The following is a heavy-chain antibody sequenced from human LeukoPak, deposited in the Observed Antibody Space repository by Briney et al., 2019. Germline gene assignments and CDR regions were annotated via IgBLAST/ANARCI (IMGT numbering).Heavy chain of an antibody. V-gene: IGHV1-24*01. D-gene: IGHD2-21*02. CDR1: GCTLTELS. Sequence: GASVKVSCKVSGCTLTELSMHWVRQAPGKGLEWMGGFDPEDGETIYAQKFQGRVTMTEDTSTDTAYIELSSLRSEDTAVYYCATVGYCGGDCQGGFDLWGRGTLVTVSS. J-gene: IGHJ2*01. CDR3: ATVGYCGGDCQGGFDL. CDR2: FDPEDGET.